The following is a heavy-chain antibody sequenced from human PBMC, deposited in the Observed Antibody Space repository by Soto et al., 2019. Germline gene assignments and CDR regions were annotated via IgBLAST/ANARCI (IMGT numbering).Heavy chain of an antibody. Sequence: GGSLRLSCAASGFTVSSNYMSWVRQAPGKGLEWVSVIYSGGSTYYADSVKGRFTISRDNSKNTLYLQMNSLRAEDTAVYYCASDYDFWSGYQDMDVWGQGTTVTVSS. J-gene: IGHJ6*02. CDR2: IYSGGST. CDR1: GFTVSSNY. CDR3: ASDYDFWSGYQDMDV. D-gene: IGHD3-3*01. V-gene: IGHV3-53*01.